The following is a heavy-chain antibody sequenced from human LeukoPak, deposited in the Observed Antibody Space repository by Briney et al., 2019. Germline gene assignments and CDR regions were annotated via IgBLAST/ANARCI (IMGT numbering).Heavy chain of an antibody. D-gene: IGHD6-19*01. CDR1: GGTFSSYA. CDR2: IIPIFGTA. Sequence: SVKVSCKASGGTFSSYAISWVRQAPGQGLEWMGGIIPIFGTANYAQKFQGRLKITADESTNTAYMELNSLKSEDTAVYYCAREGSGSGWWRAFDIWGQGTMVIVSS. CDR3: AREGSGSGWWRAFDI. V-gene: IGHV1-69*13. J-gene: IGHJ3*02.